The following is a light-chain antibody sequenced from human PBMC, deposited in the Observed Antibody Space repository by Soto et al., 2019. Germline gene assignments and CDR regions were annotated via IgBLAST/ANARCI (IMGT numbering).Light chain of an antibody. Sequence: EIVLAPFPGTLSFSPGERANLSCSASQSVSSNLAWYQQKPGQAPRLLIYGASTRATGIPARFSGSGSGTEFTLTISSLQSEDFAVYYCQQYNNWPKTFGQGTKVDIK. CDR1: QSVSSN. CDR3: QQYNNWPKT. V-gene: IGKV3-15*01. CDR2: GAS. J-gene: IGKJ1*01.